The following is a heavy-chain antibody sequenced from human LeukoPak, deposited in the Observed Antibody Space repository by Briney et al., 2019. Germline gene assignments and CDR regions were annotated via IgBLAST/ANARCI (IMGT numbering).Heavy chain of an antibody. CDR1: AFTFTNAW. CDR2: IKSKTDGGTT. Sequence: GGSQSLFCPPSAFTFTNAWMGSARHARGGGLEWVGRIKSKTDGGTTDYAAPVKGRFTISRDDSKNTLYLQMNSLKTEDTAVYYCTTDPNCSSTSCEYYFDHWGQGTLVTVSS. D-gene: IGHD2-2*01. CDR3: TTDPNCSSTSCEYYFDH. J-gene: IGHJ4*02. V-gene: IGHV3-15*01.